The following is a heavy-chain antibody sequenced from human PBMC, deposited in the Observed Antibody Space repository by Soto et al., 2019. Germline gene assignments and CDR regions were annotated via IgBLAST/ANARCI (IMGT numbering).Heavy chain of an antibody. CDR1: GYTFTGYY. Sequence: GASVKVSCKASGYTFTGYYMHWVRQAPGQGLEWMGWINPNSGGTNYAQKFQGWVTMTRDTSISTAYMELSRLRSDDTAVYYCARVQRGGSSWFKTNQGGAFDIWGQGTMVTVSS. V-gene: IGHV1-2*04. CDR2: INPNSGGT. CDR3: ARVQRGGSSWFKTNQGGAFDI. D-gene: IGHD6-13*01. J-gene: IGHJ3*02.